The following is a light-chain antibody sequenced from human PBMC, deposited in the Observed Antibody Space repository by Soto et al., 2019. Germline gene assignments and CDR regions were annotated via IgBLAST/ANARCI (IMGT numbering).Light chain of an antibody. CDR3: QSYDSSLCGWV. Sequence: QPVLTQPPSVSGAPGQGVTISCTGSSSNIGADYDVHWYQQLPATAPKIVMYGYTNRPSGVTDRFSGSTSATSASLIITGLQVEDEADYYCQSYDSSLCGWVFGGGTKLTVL. V-gene: IGLV1-40*01. J-gene: IGLJ3*02. CDR1: SSNIGADYD. CDR2: GYT.